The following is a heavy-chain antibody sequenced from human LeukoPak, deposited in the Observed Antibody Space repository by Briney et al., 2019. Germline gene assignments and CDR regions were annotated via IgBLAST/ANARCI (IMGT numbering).Heavy chain of an antibody. CDR1: GFTFSSYG. D-gene: IGHD5-18*01. J-gene: IGHJ4*02. V-gene: IGHV3-33*01. CDR2: IWYDGSNK. CDR3: ARVPYSYKRFGPKYYFDY. Sequence: GGSLRLSCAASGFTFSSYGMHWVRQAPGKGLEWVAVIWYDGSNKYYADSVKGRFTISRDNSKNTLYLQMNSLRAEDTAVYYCARVPYSYKRFGPKYYFDYWGQGTLVTVSS.